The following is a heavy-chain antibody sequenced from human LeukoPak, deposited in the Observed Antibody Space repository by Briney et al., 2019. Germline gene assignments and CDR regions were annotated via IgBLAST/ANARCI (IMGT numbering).Heavy chain of an antibody. CDR2: ISSSGSTI. CDR3: ARGGVAGPRDY. Sequence: GGSLRLSCAASGFTFSSYEMNWVRQAPGKGLEWGSYISSSGSTIYYADSVKGRFTISRDNAKNSLYLQMNSLRAEDTAVYYCARGGVAGPRDYWGQGTLVTVSS. CDR1: GFTFSSYE. V-gene: IGHV3-48*03. J-gene: IGHJ4*02. D-gene: IGHD6-19*01.